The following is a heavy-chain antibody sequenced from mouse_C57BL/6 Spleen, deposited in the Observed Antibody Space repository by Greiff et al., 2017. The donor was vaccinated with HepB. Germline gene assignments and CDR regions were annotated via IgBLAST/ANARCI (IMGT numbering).Heavy chain of an antibody. Sequence: VQVVESGAELVKPGASVKLSCKASGYTFTEYTIHWVKQRSGQGLEWIGWFYPGSGSIKYNEKFKDKATLTADKSSSTVYMELSRLTSEDSAVYFCARHEEGYDYHWYFDVWGTGTTVTVSS. CDR1: GYTFTEYT. CDR3: ARHEEGYDYHWYFDV. D-gene: IGHD2-4*01. J-gene: IGHJ1*03. CDR2: FYPGSGSI. V-gene: IGHV1-62-2*01.